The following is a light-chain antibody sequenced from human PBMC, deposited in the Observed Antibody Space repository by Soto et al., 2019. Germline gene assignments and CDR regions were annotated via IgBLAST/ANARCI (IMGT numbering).Light chain of an antibody. Sequence: QAVVTQPASVSGSPGQSITISCTGTSSDVGGYNYVSWYQQHPGKAPKLMIYDVSNRPSGISNRFSGSKSGNTASLTISGLQAEDEADYYCSSYTGSSTYVFGTGTKLTVL. J-gene: IGLJ1*01. CDR3: SSYTGSSTYV. CDR2: DVS. V-gene: IGLV2-14*01. CDR1: SSDVGGYNY.